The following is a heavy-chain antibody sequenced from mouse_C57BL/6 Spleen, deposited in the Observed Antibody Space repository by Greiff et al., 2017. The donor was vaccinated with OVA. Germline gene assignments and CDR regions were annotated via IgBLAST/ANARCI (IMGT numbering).Heavy chain of an antibody. CDR3: ARKEAPGPTVVEGDY. D-gene: IGHD1-1*01. J-gene: IGHJ2*01. Sequence: VQLVESGAELVKPGASVKLSCKASGYTFTSYCISWVKQRPGQGLEWIGEIYPRSGSTNYNEKFKGKATLTADKSSSTAYMQLSSLTSEDSAVYFCARKEAPGPTVVEGDYWGQGTTLTVSS. V-gene: IGHV1-81*01. CDR1: GYTFTSYC. CDR2: IYPRSGST.